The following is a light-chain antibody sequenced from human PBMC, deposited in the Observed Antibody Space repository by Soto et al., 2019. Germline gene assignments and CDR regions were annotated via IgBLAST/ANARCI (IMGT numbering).Light chain of an antibody. CDR3: QPWDTGARVV. Sequence: QPVLTQSPSASASLGASVKLTWTLSSGHSSYAIAWHQQQPEKGPRYLMKLSSDGSHSKGDGIPDRFSGSSSGAERYLTISSLQSEDEADYYCQPWDTGARVVFGGGTKLTVL. CDR1: SGHSSYA. CDR2: LSSDGSH. V-gene: IGLV4-69*01. J-gene: IGLJ2*01.